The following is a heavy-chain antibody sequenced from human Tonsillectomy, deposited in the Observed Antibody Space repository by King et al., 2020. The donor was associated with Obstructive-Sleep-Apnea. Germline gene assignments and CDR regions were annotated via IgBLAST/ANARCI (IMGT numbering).Heavy chain of an antibody. Sequence: VQLVESGGGLVQPGGSLRLSCAASGFTFSSDSMNWVRQAPGKGLDWVSYISSSSISIYYADSVRGRFTISRDNAKNSLYLQMNSLRAEDTAVYYCARGGNPRPFDYWGQGTLVTVSS. CDR1: GFTFSSDS. CDR3: ARGGNPRPFDY. D-gene: IGHD1-14*01. V-gene: IGHV3-48*04. CDR2: ISSSSISI. J-gene: IGHJ4*02.